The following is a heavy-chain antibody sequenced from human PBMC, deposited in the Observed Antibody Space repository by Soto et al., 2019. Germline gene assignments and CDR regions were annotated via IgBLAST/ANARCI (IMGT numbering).Heavy chain of an antibody. Sequence: QLQLQESGPGLVKPSETLSLTCTVSGGSISSSSYYWGWIRQPPGKGLEWIGSIHYSGSTYYNPSLKSRVTISVDTSKNQFSLKLSSVTAADTAVYYCARRVVVVGPEWFDPWGQGTLVTVSS. V-gene: IGHV4-39*01. CDR2: IHYSGST. D-gene: IGHD2-15*01. CDR3: ARRVVVVGPEWFDP. CDR1: GGSISSSSYY. J-gene: IGHJ5*02.